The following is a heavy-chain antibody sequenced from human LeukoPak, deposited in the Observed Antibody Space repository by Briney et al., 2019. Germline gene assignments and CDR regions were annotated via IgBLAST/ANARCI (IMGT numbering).Heavy chain of an antibody. CDR3: ARLKFYDSTGYSPGHYMDV. D-gene: IGHD3-22*01. J-gene: IGHJ6*03. CDR2: LYPGVSTN. V-gene: IGHV4-4*07. Sequence: SETLSLTCTVSGGPIHSYYWSWIRQTAGKGLEWIGRLYPGVSTNNYNPSLKSRVSMSVDTSKNQFALKLSAVTAADTAVYYCARLKFYDSTGYSPGHYMDVWGKGTTVTVSS. CDR1: GGPIHSYY.